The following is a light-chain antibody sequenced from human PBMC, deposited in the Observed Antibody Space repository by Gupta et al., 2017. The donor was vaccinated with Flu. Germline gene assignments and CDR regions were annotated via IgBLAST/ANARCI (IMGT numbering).Light chain of an antibody. Sequence: QSVLAQPPSASETPVQRVTLACSCGSPNIGSNPVNWYQQVPGTAPNLLINGNSQRPSGVPDRFSGSKSGTSASLAISGLQSEDEADYYCAAWDDSLNGHYVFGTGTKVTVL. CDR2: GNS. J-gene: IGLJ1*01. CDR3: AAWDDSLNGHYV. CDR1: SPNIGSNP. V-gene: IGLV1-44*01.